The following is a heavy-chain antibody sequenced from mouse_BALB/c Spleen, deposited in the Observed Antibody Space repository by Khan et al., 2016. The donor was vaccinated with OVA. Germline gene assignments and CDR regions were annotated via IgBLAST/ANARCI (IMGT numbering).Heavy chain of an antibody. Sequence: DLVKPGASVKLSCKASGYTFTSYWINWIKQRPGQGLEWIGRIGPGSGSTSYTEMFTGKATLTVDTTSSTAYIQLSSLSSEDSAVYFCARSDYYGSSLYAVDYWGQGTSVTVSS. CDR3: ARSDYYGSSLYAVDY. J-gene: IGHJ4*01. D-gene: IGHD1-1*01. CDR2: IGPGSGST. CDR1: GYTFTSYW. V-gene: IGHV1S41*01.